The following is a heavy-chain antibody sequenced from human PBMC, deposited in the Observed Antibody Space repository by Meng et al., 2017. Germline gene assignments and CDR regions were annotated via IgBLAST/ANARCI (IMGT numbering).Heavy chain of an antibody. D-gene: IGHD5-24*01. V-gene: IGHV1-69*01. CDR3: ARVLRDGYNLGY. CDR1: GGTFSSYA. J-gene: IGHJ4*02. CDR2: IIPIFGTA. Sequence: QVPLVKSGSELKKPGSSVKVSCKASGGTFSSYAISWVRQAPGQGLEWMGGIIPIFGTANYAQKFQGRVTITADESTSTAYMELSSLRSEDTAVYYCARVLRDGYNLGYWGQGTLVTVSS.